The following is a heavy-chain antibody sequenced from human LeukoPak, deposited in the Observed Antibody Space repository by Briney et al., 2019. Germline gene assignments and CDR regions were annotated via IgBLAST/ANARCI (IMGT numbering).Heavy chain of an antibody. D-gene: IGHD4-11*01. J-gene: IGHJ4*02. Sequence: SETLSLTCAVSGYSISSGYYWGWIRQPPGKGLEWIGSIYHSGSTYYNPSLKSRVTTSVDTSKNQFSLKLSSVTAADTAVYYCASLNYPHYFDYWGQGTLVTVSS. CDR3: ASLNYPHYFDY. CDR2: IYHSGST. CDR1: GYSISSGYY. V-gene: IGHV4-38-2*01.